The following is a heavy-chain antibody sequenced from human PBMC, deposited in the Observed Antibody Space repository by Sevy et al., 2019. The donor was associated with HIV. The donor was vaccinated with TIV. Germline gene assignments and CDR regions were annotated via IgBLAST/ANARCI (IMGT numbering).Heavy chain of an antibody. D-gene: IGHD6-19*01. CDR1: GASISSSGYY. J-gene: IGHJ4*02. Sequence: SETLSLTCTVFGASISSSGYYWGWIRQPPGKGLEWIASIRYSGSTYYNPSLRSRVTISADASKNQFSLKLNSVTAADTAVYYCAGPILTYRSGWSYYDHWGQGTVVTVSS. CDR2: IRYSGST. V-gene: IGHV4-39*01. CDR3: AGPILTYRSGWSYYDH.